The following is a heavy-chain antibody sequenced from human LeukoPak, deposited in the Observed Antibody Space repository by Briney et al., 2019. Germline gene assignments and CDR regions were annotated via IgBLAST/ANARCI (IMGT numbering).Heavy chain of an antibody. J-gene: IGHJ2*01. Sequence: SETLSLTCTVSGGSISSSSYYWSWIRQPAGKGLEWIGRIYTSGSTNYNPSLKSRVTISVDTSKNQFSLKLSSVTAADTAVYYCARLGTVVDLWGRGTLVTVSS. CDR1: GGSISSSSYY. D-gene: IGHD4-23*01. CDR2: IYTSGST. CDR3: ARLGTVVDL. V-gene: IGHV4-61*02.